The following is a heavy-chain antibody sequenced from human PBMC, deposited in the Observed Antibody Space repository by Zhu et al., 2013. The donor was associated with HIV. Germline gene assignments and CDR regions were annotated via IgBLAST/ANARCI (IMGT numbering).Heavy chain of an antibody. Sequence: QVTVMQSEAVVKKPGSSVRVSCKSTGGSFSHYAMNWVRQAPGQGFEWMGGIIPAFGVLNYAQRFQGRITISANKETSTDFLDLRSLTSGDTAVYYCARREKAYDNSGLFDYWGQGTLVTGLL. V-gene: IGHV1-69*17. D-gene: IGHD3-22*01. CDR3: ARREKAYDNSGLFDY. J-gene: IGHJ4*02. CDR2: IIPAFGVL. CDR1: GGSFSHYA.